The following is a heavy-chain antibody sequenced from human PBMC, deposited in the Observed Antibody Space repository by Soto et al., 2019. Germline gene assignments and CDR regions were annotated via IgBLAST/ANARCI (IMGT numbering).Heavy chain of an antibody. D-gene: IGHD6-13*01. J-gene: IGHJ6*02. CDR3: ASAGGQQLWYYYYGMDV. CDR2: IYYSGST. Sequence: NPSETLSPTCTVSGGSISSGGYYWSWIRQHPGKGLEWIGYIYYSGSTYYNPSLKSRVTISVDTSKNQFSLKLSSVTAADTAVYYCASAGGQQLWYYYYGMDVWGQGTTVTVSS. CDR1: GGSISSGGYY. V-gene: IGHV4-31*03.